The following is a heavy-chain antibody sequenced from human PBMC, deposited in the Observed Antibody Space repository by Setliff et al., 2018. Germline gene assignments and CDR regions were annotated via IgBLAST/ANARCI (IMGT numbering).Heavy chain of an antibody. Sequence: GESLKISCKESRDSFTNYWIIWVRHVPGKGLEWMGMLFPADADTRYNPSFKGQVTMSLDRSITTAYLQWDSLKASDTAIYYCAQKHQRASWAFDPWGRGTLVTVSS. V-gene: IGHV5-51*01. CDR2: LFPADADT. D-gene: IGHD2-2*01. CDR3: AQKHQRASWAFDP. J-gene: IGHJ5*02. CDR1: RDSFTNYW.